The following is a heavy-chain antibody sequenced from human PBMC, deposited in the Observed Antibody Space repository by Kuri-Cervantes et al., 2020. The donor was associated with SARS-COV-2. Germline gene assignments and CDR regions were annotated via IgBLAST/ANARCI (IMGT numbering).Heavy chain of an antibody. V-gene: IGHV4-38-2*01. Sequence: SETLSLTCAASGYSISSGYYWGWIRQPPGKGLEWIGSIYHSGSTYYNPSLKSRVTISVDTSKNQFSLKLSSVTAADTAVYYCARVSWGEWELRGHDAFDIWGQGTMVTVSS. CDR2: IYHSGST. CDR1: GYSISSGYY. J-gene: IGHJ3*02. CDR3: ARVSWGEWELRGHDAFDI. D-gene: IGHD1-26*01.